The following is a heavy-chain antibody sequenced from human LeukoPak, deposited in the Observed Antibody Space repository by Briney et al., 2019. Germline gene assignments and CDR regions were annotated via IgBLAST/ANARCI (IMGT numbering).Heavy chain of an antibody. CDR3: AREGSYDSSGYETLDAFDI. Sequence: SETLCLTCTASGGSISSYYWSWIRQPPGKGLEWIGYIYYSGSTNYNPSLKSRVTISVDTSKNQFSLKLSSVTAADTAVYYCAREGSYDSSGYETLDAFDIWGQGTMVTVSS. J-gene: IGHJ3*02. D-gene: IGHD3-22*01. CDR1: GGSISSYY. CDR2: IYYSGST. V-gene: IGHV4-59*12.